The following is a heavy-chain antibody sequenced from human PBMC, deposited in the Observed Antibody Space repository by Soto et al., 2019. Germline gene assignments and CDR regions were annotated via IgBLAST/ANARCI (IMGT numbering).Heavy chain of an antibody. CDR1: GYTFTSYG. Sequence: QVQLVQSGAEVKKPGSSVKVSCKASGYTFTSYGISWVRQAPGQGLEWMGWISAYNGNTNYAQKLQGRVTMTTDTSTSTAYMELRSLRSDDTAVYYCARDQVKGDFWSGYYRSYYYGMDVWGQGTTVTVSS. V-gene: IGHV1-18*01. CDR2: ISAYNGNT. D-gene: IGHD3-3*01. CDR3: ARDQVKGDFWSGYYRSYYYGMDV. J-gene: IGHJ6*02.